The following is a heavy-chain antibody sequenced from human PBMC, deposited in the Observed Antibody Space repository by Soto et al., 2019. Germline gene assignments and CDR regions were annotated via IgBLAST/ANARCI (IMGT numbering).Heavy chain of an antibody. CDR3: AKQDIVVVVAALYYMDV. J-gene: IGHJ6*03. V-gene: IGHV3-23*01. CDR2: TSGSGGST. D-gene: IGHD2-15*01. Sequence: PGGSLRLSCAASGFTFSSYAMSWVRQAPGKGLEWVSATSGSGGSTYYADSVKGRFTISRDNSKNTLYLQMNSLRAEDTAVYYCAKQDIVVVVAALYYMDVWGKGTTVTVSS. CDR1: GFTFSSYA.